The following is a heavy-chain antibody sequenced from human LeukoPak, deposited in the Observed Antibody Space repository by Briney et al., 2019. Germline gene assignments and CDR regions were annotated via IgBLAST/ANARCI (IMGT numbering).Heavy chain of an antibody. J-gene: IGHJ4*02. CDR3: AGQLRCYFDY. V-gene: IGHV4-59*01. CDR2: IYYSGST. CDR1: GGSISSYY. D-gene: IGHD4-17*01. Sequence: SETLSLTCTVSGGSISSYYWSWIRQPPGKGLEWIGYIYYSGSTNYNPSLKSRVTISVDTSKNQFSLKLSSVTAADTAVYYCAGQLRCYFDYWGQGTLVTVSS.